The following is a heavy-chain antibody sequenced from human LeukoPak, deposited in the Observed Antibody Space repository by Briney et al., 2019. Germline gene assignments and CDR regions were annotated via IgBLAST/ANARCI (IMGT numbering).Heavy chain of an antibody. CDR3: ARDSQIVPAAAGAFDI. J-gene: IGHJ3*02. CDR1: GYTFTSYG. V-gene: IGHV1-18*01. Sequence: ASVKVSCKASGYTFTSYGISWVRQAPGQGLEWMGWISAYNGNTNYAQKLQGRVTMTTDTSTSTAYMELRSLRSDDTAVYYCARDSQIVPAAAGAFDIWGQGTMVTVSS. CDR2: ISAYNGNT. D-gene: IGHD2-2*01.